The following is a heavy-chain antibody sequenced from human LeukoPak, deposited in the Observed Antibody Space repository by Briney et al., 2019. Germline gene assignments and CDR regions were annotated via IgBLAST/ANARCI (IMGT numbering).Heavy chain of an antibody. J-gene: IGHJ6*02. CDR3: AREDDYYGSGSYYKDGYYYYYGMDV. D-gene: IGHD3-10*01. CDR2: INPNSGGT. V-gene: IGHV1-2*02. Sequence: ASVKVSFKASGYTFTGYYTHWVRQAPGQELEWMGWINPNSGGTNYAQKFQGRVTMTRDTSISTAYMELSRLRSDDTAVYYCAREDDYYGSGSYYKDGYYYYYGMDVWGQGTTVTVSS. CDR1: GYTFTGYY.